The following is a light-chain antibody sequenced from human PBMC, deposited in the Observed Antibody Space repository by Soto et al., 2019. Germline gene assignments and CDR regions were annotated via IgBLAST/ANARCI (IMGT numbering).Light chain of an antibody. Sequence: QSVLTQPASVSGSPGQSITISCTGTSSDVGAYNYVSWYQQHPGKAPKLMICDVSNRPSGVSNRFSGSKSVNTASLTISGLQAEDEADYYCSSYTSSSTLVFGTGTKLTVL. J-gene: IGLJ1*01. CDR1: SSDVGAYNY. CDR3: SSYTSSSTLV. CDR2: DVS. V-gene: IGLV2-14*01.